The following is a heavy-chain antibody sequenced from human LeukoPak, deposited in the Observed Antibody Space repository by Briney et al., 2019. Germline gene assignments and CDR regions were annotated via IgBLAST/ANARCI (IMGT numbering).Heavy chain of an antibody. CDR2: IGTSSGNT. D-gene: IGHD6-19*01. CDR1: GFSFSHYS. Sequence: GGSLRLSCAASGFSFSHYSMNWVRQAPGKGLEWVSSIGTSSGNTNYGDSVKGRLTISRDNMKNSVHLQMNSLRAEDTAVYYCARSGWSYYFGLDVWGHGTTVTVSS. J-gene: IGHJ6*02. V-gene: IGHV3-21*01. CDR3: ARSGWSYYFGLDV.